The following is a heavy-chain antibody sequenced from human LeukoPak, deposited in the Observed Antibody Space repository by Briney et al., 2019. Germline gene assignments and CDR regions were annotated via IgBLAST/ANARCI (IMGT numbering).Heavy chain of an antibody. CDR3: ARGSPSYYYDSSGYSFDH. CDR1: GGSISSADYC. D-gene: IGHD3-22*01. V-gene: IGHV4-30-4*08. Sequence: SETLSLTCTVSGGSISSADYCWSWIRQPPGKGLEWIGNIYSSGSTHYNPSLKSRLSISVDTSRNQFSLKLSSVTAADTAVFYCARGSPSYYYDSSGYSFDHWGQGTLVTVSS. J-gene: IGHJ4*02. CDR2: IYSSGST.